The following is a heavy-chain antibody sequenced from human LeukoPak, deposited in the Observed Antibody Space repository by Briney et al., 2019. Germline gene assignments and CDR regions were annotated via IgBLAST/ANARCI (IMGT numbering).Heavy chain of an antibody. J-gene: IGHJ6*02. CDR2: IYGGATT. CDR3: ARGGRTDSGSYPYGMDV. CDR1: GFSVSRNY. D-gene: IGHD3-10*01. Sequence: PGGSLRLSCAASGFSVSRNYLSWVRQAPGKGLEWVSVIYGGATTDYADSVKGRFTISTDSSKNTLYLRMNSLRDEDTSVYYCARGGRTDSGSYPYGMDVWGQGATVTVSS. V-gene: IGHV3-66*01.